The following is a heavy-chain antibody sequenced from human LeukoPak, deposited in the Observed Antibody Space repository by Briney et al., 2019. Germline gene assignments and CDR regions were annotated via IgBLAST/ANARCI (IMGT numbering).Heavy chain of an antibody. D-gene: IGHD5-18*01. CDR3: ARTARHLDY. V-gene: IGHV3-11*04. Sequence: GGSLRLSCEASGFTFSDPYMSWIRQAPGKGLECLSYISGSGTDINYADSVRGRFTISRDNAKNLLYLQMNDLRLEDTAVYYCARTARHLDYWGQGTLVTVSS. CDR1: GFTFSDPY. J-gene: IGHJ4*02. CDR2: ISGSGTDI.